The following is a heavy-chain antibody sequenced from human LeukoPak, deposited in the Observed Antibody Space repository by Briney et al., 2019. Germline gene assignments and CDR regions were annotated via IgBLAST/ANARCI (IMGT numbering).Heavy chain of an antibody. CDR2: IYHSGSA. CDR3: ARYDLAPGYHDAFDI. Sequence: LSLNCTHPSGSITTYYWRWLRQPPGKGLECIGYIYHSGSANYNPSLKSRVSISVDTSKDQFSLKLSSVTAADTAVYYCARYDLAPGYHDAFDIWGQATMVTVSS. J-gene: IGHJ3*02. CDR1: SGSITTYY. D-gene: IGHD2-2*03. V-gene: IGHV4-59*08.